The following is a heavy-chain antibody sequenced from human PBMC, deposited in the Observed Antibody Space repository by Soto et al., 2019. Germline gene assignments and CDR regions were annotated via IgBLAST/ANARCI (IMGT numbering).Heavy chain of an antibody. Sequence: PGGSLRLSCAASGFTFSSYGMHWVRQAPGKGLEWVAVIWYDGSNKYYADSVKGRFTISRDNSKNTLYLQMNSLRAEDTAVYYCARDQLMTTGIGYYYGMDVWGQGTTVTVAS. CDR3: ARDQLMTTGIGYYYGMDV. CDR1: GFTFSSYG. V-gene: IGHV3-33*01. J-gene: IGHJ6*02. D-gene: IGHD4-17*01. CDR2: IWYDGSNK.